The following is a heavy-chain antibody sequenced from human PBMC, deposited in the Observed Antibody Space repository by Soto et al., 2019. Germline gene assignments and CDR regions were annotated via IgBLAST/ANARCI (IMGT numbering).Heavy chain of an antibody. V-gene: IGHV3-9*01. CDR1: GFTFDDYA. D-gene: IGHD2-21*02. CDR2: ISWNSGSI. CDR3: VRLSISVGDGDY. J-gene: IGHJ4*02. Sequence: EVQLVESGGGLVQPGRSLRLSCAASGFTFDDYAMHWVRQAPGKGLEWVSGISWNSGSIGYADSVKGRFTISRDNAKKSLYLQMDSLRAEDTAVYYCVRLSISVGDGDYWGQGTLVTVSS.